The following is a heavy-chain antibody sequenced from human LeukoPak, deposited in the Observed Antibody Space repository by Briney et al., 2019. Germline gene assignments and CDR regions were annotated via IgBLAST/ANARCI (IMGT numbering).Heavy chain of an antibody. V-gene: IGHV3-30*02. CDR3: AKGKDYDYVWGSYKARGYYFDY. CDR2: IRYDGGNK. CDR1: GFTFSSYG. J-gene: IGHJ4*02. Sequence: PGGSLRLSCAASGFTFSSYGMHWVRQAPGKGLEWVAFIRYDGGNKYYADSVKGRFTISRDNSKNTLYLQMNSLRAEDTAVYYCAKGKDYDYVWGSYKARGYYFDYWGQGTLVTVSS. D-gene: IGHD3-16*01.